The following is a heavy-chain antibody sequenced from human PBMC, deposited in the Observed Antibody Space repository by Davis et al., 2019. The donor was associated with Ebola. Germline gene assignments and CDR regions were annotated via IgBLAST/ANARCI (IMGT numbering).Heavy chain of an antibody. V-gene: IGHV3-48*01. Sequence: PGGSLRLSCAASGFTFSSYSMNWVRQAPGKGLEWVSYISSSSSTIYYADSVKGRFTFSRDNSKNTLYLQMDTLRVEDTALYYCTKGQGYFLDYWGQGTLVTVSS. J-gene: IGHJ4*02. CDR1: GFTFSSYS. D-gene: IGHD6-13*01. CDR3: TKGQGYFLDY. CDR2: ISSSSSTI.